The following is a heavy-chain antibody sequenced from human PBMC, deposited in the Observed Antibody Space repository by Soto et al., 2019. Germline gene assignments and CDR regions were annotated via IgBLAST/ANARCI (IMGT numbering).Heavy chain of an antibody. CDR1: GGSFSDYY. V-gene: IGHV4-34*01. CDR3: ATRGIGDY. D-gene: IGHD3-10*01. J-gene: IGHJ4*02. Sequence: QVQLQQWGAGLLKPSETLSLTCTVYGGSFSDYYWSWIRQPPGKGLEWIGEINHSGSTNYNPSLKSRVTISVDTSKNQFSLKLSSVTAADTAVYYCATRGIGDYWGQGTLVTVSS. CDR2: INHSGST.